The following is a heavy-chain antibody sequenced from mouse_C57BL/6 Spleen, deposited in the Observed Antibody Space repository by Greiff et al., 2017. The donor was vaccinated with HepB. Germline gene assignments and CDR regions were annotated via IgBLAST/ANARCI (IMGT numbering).Heavy chain of an antibody. CDR1: GYTFTSYW. V-gene: IGHV1-7*01. CDR2: INPSSGYT. J-gene: IGHJ4*01. CDR3: ARPYYSNYDAMDY. Sequence: QVQLQQPGAELVRPGSSVKLSCKASGYTFTSYWMHWVKQRPGQGLEWIGYINPSSGYTKYNQKFKDKATLTADKSSSTAYMQLSSLTYEDSAVYYCARPYYSNYDAMDYWGQGTSVTVSS. D-gene: IGHD2-5*01.